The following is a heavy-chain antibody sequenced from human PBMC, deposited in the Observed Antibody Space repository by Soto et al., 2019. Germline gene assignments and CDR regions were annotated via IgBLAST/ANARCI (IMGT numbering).Heavy chain of an antibody. Sequence: VQLLESGGGLVQPGGSLRLSCAASGFTFSSYAMSWVRQAPGKGLEWVSAISGSGGSTYYADSVKGRFTISRDNSKNTLYLQMNSLRAEDTAVYYCAKGTLTTVTGSGSAFDIWGQGTMVTVSS. CDR1: GFTFSSYA. CDR2: ISGSGGST. J-gene: IGHJ3*02. CDR3: AKGTLTTVTGSGSAFDI. V-gene: IGHV3-23*01. D-gene: IGHD4-17*01.